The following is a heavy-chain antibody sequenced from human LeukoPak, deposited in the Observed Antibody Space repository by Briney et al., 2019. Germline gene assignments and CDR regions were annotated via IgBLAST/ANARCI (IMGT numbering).Heavy chain of an antibody. CDR3: AREYYDSSGPPNWFDP. Sequence: SETLSLTCTVSGGSISSTSYYWGWIRQPPGKGLEWIASIYYSGSTYDNPSLKSRVTVSVDMSKNQFSLKLSSVTAADTAVYYCAREYYDSSGPPNWFDPWGQGTLVTVSS. D-gene: IGHD3-22*01. V-gene: IGHV4-39*07. J-gene: IGHJ5*02. CDR2: IYYSGST. CDR1: GGSISSTSYY.